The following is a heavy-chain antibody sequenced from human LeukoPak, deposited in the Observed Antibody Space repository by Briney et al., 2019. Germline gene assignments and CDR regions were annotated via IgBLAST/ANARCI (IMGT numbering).Heavy chain of an antibody. CDR3: ARAGGYYYDSSGYPEYYFDY. CDR1: GGSFSGYY. V-gene: IGHV4-34*01. J-gene: IGHJ4*02. D-gene: IGHD3-22*01. CDR2: INHSGST. Sequence: SETLTLTCAVYGGSFSGYYWSWIRQPPGKGLEWIGEINHSGSTNYNPSLKSRVTISVDTSKNQFSLKRSSVTAAVTAVYYCARAGGYYYDSSGYPEYYFDYWGQGTLVTVSS.